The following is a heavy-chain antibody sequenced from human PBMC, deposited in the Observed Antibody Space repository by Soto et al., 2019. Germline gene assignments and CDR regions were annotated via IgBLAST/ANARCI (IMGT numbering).Heavy chain of an antibody. CDR3: ARGGGDAFDI. J-gene: IGHJ3*02. CDR2: IYYSGNT. V-gene: IGHV4-59*01. Sequence: SETLSLTCTVSGVSISSYSWNWIRQPPGKGLGWIGYIYYSGNTNYNPSLKSRVTISVDTSKNQFSLKLSSVTAADTAVYYCARGGGDAFDIWGQGTMVTVSS. CDR1: GVSISSYS. D-gene: IGHD3-3*01.